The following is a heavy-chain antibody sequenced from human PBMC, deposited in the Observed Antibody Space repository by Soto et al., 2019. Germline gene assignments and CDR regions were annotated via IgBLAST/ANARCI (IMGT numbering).Heavy chain of an antibody. D-gene: IGHD6-19*01. CDR1: GFTCSNAW. Sequence: EVQLVESGGGLVKPGGSLRLSCAASGFTCSNAWMSWVRQAPGKGLEWVGRIKSKTDGGTTDYAAPVKGRFTISRDDSKNTLYLQMNSLKTEDTAVYNCTTGRIAVAGNPYYWGQGTLVTVSS. V-gene: IGHV3-15*01. J-gene: IGHJ4*02. CDR2: IKSKTDGGTT. CDR3: TTGRIAVAGNPYY.